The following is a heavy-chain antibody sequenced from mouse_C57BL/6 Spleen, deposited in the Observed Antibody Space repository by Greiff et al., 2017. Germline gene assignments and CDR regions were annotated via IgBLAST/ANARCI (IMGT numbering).Heavy chain of an antibody. J-gene: IGHJ2*01. D-gene: IGHD2-13*01. CDR3: ARTCDVGDY. Sequence: QVQLQQPGAELVKPGASVKLSCKASGYTFTSYWMQWVKQRPGQGLEWIGEIDPSDSYTNYNQKVKGKATLTVDTSSSKAYMQLSSLTSEDSAVYYCARTCDVGDYWGQGTTLTVSS. CDR1: GYTFTSYW. V-gene: IGHV1-50*01. CDR2: IDPSDSYT.